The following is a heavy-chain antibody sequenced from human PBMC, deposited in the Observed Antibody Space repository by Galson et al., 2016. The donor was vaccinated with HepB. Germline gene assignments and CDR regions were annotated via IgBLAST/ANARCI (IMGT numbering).Heavy chain of an antibody. D-gene: IGHD1-7*01. Sequence: PALVKPTQTLTLTCTFSGFSLRTSGVGVGWIRQPPGKALEWLALIYWDDDKRCSPSLKSRLTITKDTSKNQVVLTMTNMDPVDTATYYCAQVIVDDDWNYSIFDYWGQGTLVTVSS. CDR3: AQVIVDDDWNYSIFDY. CDR2: IYWDDDK. V-gene: IGHV2-5*02. CDR1: GFSLRTSGVG. J-gene: IGHJ4*02.